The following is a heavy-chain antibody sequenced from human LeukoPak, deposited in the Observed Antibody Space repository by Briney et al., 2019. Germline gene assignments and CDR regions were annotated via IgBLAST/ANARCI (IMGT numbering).Heavy chain of an antibody. J-gene: IGHJ3*02. CDR1: GFTFSNAW. V-gene: IGHV3-15*01. CDR2: IQSKTEGGTT. CDR3: TRVEITMIVGDAFDI. D-gene: IGHD3-22*01. Sequence: GGPLRLSCAASGFTFSNAWMSWVRQAPGKGLEWVGRIQSKTEGGTTDNAAPVKGRFTISRDGSKSIAYLQMNSLKTEDTAVYYCTRVEITMIVGDAFDIWGQGTMVTVSS.